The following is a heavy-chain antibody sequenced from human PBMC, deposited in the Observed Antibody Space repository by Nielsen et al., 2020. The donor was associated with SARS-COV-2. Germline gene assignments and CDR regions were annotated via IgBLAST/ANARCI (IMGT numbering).Heavy chain of an antibody. CDR2: INPSSGGT. CDR1: GYTFTGYY. D-gene: IGHD1-26*01. Sequence: ASVKVSCKASGYTFTGYYMHWVRQAPGQGLEWMGWINPSSGGTNYAQKFQGRVTMTRDTSISTAYMELSRLRSDDTAVYYCARAPVGATPYGMDVWGQGTTVTVSS. CDR3: ARAPVGATPYGMDV. J-gene: IGHJ6*02. V-gene: IGHV1-2*02.